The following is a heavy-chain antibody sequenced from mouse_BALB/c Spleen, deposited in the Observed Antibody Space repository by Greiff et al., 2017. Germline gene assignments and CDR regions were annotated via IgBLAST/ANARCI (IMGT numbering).Heavy chain of an antibody. J-gene: IGHJ3*01. CDR3: ATGWDVFAY. V-gene: IGHV3-2*02. Sequence: EVQGVESGPGLVKPSQSLSLTCTVTGYSITSDYAWNWIRQFPGNKLEWMGYISYSGSTSYNPSLKSRISITRDTSKNQFFLQLNSVTTEDTATYYCATGWDVFAYWGQGTLVTVSA. D-gene: IGHD4-1*01. CDR1: GYSITSDYA. CDR2: ISYSGST.